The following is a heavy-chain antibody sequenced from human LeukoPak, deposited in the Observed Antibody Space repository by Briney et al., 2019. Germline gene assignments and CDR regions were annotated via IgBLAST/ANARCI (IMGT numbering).Heavy chain of an antibody. D-gene: IGHD4-23*01. V-gene: IGHV6-1*01. CDR1: GDSVSSNSAA. CDR3: ARDPLDDYGGAYSFDY. CDR2: TYYRSKWYN. Sequence: SQTLSLTCAISGDSVSSNSAAWNWIRQSPSRGLEWLGRTYYRSKWYNDYAVSVKSRITINTDTSTNQFSLQLNSVTPEDTAVYYCARDPLDDYGGAYSFDYWGQGTLVTVSS. J-gene: IGHJ4*02.